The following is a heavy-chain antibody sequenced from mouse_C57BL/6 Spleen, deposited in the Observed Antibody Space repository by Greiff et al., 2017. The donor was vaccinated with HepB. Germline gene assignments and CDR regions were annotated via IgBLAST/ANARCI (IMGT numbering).Heavy chain of an antibody. V-gene: IGHV2-2*01. Sequence: QVQLQQSGPGLVQPSQSLSITCTVSGFSLTSYGVHWVRQSPGKGLEWLGVIWSGGSTDYNAAFISRLSISKDNSKSQVFLKMNSLQADDTAIYYCARKGNYGYFDVWGTGTTVTVSS. CDR2: IWSGGST. CDR3: ARKGNYGYFDV. J-gene: IGHJ1*03. CDR1: GFSLTSYG.